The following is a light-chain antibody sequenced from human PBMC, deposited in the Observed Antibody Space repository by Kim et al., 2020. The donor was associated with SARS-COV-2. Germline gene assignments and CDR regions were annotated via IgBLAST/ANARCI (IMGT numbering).Light chain of an antibody. Sequence: ADRVPITCRASQSVNNLLAWWQQKPGKPPRLLIYQASSLENGMPSRFSGSGYGTEFTLTISNLQPDDFATYYCQQYDTYGYTFGQGTKLEI. J-gene: IGKJ2*01. CDR1: QSVNNL. CDR3: QQYDTYGYT. CDR2: QAS. V-gene: IGKV1-5*03.